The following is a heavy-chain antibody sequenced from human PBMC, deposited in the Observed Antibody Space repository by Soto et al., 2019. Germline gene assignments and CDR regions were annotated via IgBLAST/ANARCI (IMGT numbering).Heavy chain of an antibody. CDR1: GFSLEDYG. D-gene: IGHD6-13*01. V-gene: IGHV3-20*04. Sequence: EVKLVESGGGVIRPGGSLRLSCAASGFSLEDYGMTWVRQVAGKGLQWVAGINWTGARIVYEDAVKGRFTISRDNAKNSLYIQMDSLRADDTALYYCARGGYEPPQAHYYGLDVWGRGTTVTVSS. CDR3: ARGGYEPPQAHYYGLDV. J-gene: IGHJ6*02. CDR2: INWTGARI.